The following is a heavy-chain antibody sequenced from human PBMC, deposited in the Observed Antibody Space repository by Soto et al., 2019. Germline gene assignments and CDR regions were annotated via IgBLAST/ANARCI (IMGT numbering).Heavy chain of an antibody. J-gene: IGHJ4*02. Sequence: PSETLSLTCAVYGGSFSGYYWSWIRQPPGKGLEWIGEINHSGSTNYNPSLKSRVTISVDTSKNQFSLKLSSVTAADTAVYYCARDWRGTVTYDYWGQGTLVTVSS. CDR1: GGSFSGYY. D-gene: IGHD4-17*01. CDR2: INHSGST. V-gene: IGHV4-34*01. CDR3: ARDWRGTVTYDY.